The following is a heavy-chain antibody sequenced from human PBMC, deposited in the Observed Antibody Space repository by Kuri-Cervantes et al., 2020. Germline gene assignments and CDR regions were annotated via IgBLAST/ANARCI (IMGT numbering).Heavy chain of an antibody. D-gene: IGHD3-9*01. CDR3: ARTSGPDIFDFDY. J-gene: IGHJ4*02. V-gene: IGHV1-69*13. CDR2: IIPIFGTA. Sequence: SVKVSCKASGGTFSSYAISWVRQAPGQGLEWMGGIIPIFGTANYAQKFQGRVTITADESTSTTYMELSSLRSEDTAVYYCARTSGPDIFDFDYWGQGTLVTVSS. CDR1: GGTFSSYA.